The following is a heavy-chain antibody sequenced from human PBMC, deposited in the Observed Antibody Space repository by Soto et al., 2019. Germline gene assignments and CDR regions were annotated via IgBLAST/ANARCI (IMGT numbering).Heavy chain of an antibody. CDR1: GGSISSSSYY. CDR2: IYYSGST. V-gene: IGHV4-39*01. Sequence: SETLSLTCTVSGGSISSSSYYWGWIRQPPGKGLEWIGSIYYSGSTYYNPSLKNRVTISVGTSKNQFSLKLSSVTAADTAVYYCASYDLWSGYYYYGMDVWGQGTTVTVSS. J-gene: IGHJ6*02. CDR3: ASYDLWSGYYYYGMDV. D-gene: IGHD3-3*01.